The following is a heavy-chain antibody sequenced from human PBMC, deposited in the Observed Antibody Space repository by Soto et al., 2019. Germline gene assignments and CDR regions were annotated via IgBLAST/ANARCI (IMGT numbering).Heavy chain of an antibody. CDR1: GGSISSGGYS. V-gene: IGHV4-30-2*01. Sequence: QLQLPESGSGLVKPSQTLSLTCAVSGGSISSGGYSWSWIRQPPGKGLEWIGYIYHSGSTYYNPSLKSRVTISVDRSKNQFSLKLSSVTAADTAVYYCARGNVVAIDYWGQGTLVTVSS. D-gene: IGHD2-21*01. CDR2: IYHSGST. CDR3: ARGNVVAIDY. J-gene: IGHJ4*02.